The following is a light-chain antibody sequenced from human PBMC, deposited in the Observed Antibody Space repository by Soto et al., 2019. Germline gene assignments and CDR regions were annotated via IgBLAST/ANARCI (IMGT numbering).Light chain of an antibody. Sequence: DIPMTQSPSSLSASVGDRVTITCRASQSISSYLNWYQHKPGKAPKLLIYAASSLQSWVPSRFSGSGSGPDFTLTISSLKPEDFATDDCQQRYSTPFTFGGGTKVEIK. CDR2: AAS. CDR3: QQRYSTPFT. CDR1: QSISSY. V-gene: IGKV1-39*01. J-gene: IGKJ4*01.